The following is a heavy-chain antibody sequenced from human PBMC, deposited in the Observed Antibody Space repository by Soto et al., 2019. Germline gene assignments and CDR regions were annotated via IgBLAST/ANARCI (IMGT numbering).Heavy chain of an antibody. CDR2: IWYDGSNK. CDR3: ARDKWEQWLVRRYFDY. D-gene: IGHD6-19*01. V-gene: IGHV3-33*01. J-gene: IGHJ4*02. Sequence: PGGSLRLSCAASGFTFSSYGMHWVRQAPGKGLEWVAVIWYDGSNKYYADSVKGRFTISRDNSKNTLYLQMNSLRAEDTAVYYCARDKWEQWLVRRYFDYWGQGTLVTVSS. CDR1: GFTFSSYG.